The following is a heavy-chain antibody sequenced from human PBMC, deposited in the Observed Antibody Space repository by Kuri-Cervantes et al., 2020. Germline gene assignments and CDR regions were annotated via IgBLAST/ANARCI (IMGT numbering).Heavy chain of an antibody. CDR2: ISGSGGIT. J-gene: IGHJ4*02. CDR3: AKFYDGSGGPDY. V-gene: IGHV3-23*01. CDR1: GFTFSVYT. Sequence: GGSLRLSCAASGFTFSVYTMQWVRQAPGKGLEWVSRISGSGGITYYADSVKGRFTISRDNSKNTLYLQMNSLRAEDTAKYYCAKFYDGSGGPDYWGQGTLVTVSS. D-gene: IGHD3-22*01.